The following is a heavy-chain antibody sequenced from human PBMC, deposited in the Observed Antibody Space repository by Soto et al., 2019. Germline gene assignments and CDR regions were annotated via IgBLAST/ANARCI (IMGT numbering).Heavy chain of an antibody. D-gene: IGHD1-1*01. V-gene: IGHV1-3*01. J-gene: IGHJ6*02. Sequence: KASGYTFTSYAMHWVRQAPGQRLEWMGWINAGNGNTKYSQKFQGRVTITRDTSASTAYMELSSLRSEDTAVYYCARSRRTTPFYYYYGMDVWGQGTTVTVSS. CDR3: ARSRRTTPFYYYYGMDV. CDR2: INAGNGNT. CDR1: GYTFTSYA.